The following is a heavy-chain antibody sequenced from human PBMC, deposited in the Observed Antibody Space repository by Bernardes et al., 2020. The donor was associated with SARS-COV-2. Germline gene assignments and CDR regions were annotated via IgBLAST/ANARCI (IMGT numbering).Heavy chain of an antibody. CDR2: IYYSGST. V-gene: IGHV4-59*08. J-gene: IGHJ4*02. CDR1: GGSISSYY. CDR3: ARHANGYYPKYYFDY. Sequence: SETLSLTCTVSGGSISSYYWSWIRQPPGKGLEWIGYIYYSGSTNYNPSLKSRVTISVDTSKNQFSLKLSSVTAADTAVYYCARHANGYYPKYYFDYWGQGTLVTVSS. D-gene: IGHD3-22*01.